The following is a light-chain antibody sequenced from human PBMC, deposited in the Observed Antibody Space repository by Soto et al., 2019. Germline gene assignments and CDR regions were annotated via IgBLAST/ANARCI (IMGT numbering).Light chain of an antibody. V-gene: IGKV3D-7*01. Sequence: EILLTQSPGTLALSPGERATDSCMASQSVGYQLAWYQQKPGQAPRLLIYGTSTRDTGIPVRFSGSGSGTDFPLTISSLQPEDFAVYFCHQDFNLPWTFGQGTKVDIK. CDR3: HQDFNLPWT. CDR1: QSVGYQ. J-gene: IGKJ1*01. CDR2: GTS.